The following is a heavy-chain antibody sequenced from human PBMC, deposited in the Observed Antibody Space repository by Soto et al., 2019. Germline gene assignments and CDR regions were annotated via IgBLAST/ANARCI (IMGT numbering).Heavy chain of an antibody. J-gene: IGHJ5*02. D-gene: IGHD2-15*01. Sequence: SETLSVTCAVEGGSFGGYDGSWIRQPPGKGLEWIGEINHSGSTNYNPSLKSRVTISVDTSKNQFSLKLSSVTAADTAVYYCARPHCSGGSCYRWFDPWGQGTLVTVSS. V-gene: IGHV4-34*01. CDR3: ARPHCSGGSCYRWFDP. CDR2: INHSGST. CDR1: GGSFGGYD.